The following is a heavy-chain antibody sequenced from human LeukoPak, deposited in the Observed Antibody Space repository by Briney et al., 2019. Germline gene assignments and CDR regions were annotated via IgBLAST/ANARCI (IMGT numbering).Heavy chain of an antibody. CDR3: ARLPTFYYDSSGYHYDY. J-gene: IGHJ4*02. CDR1: GFTFYNYA. CDR2: TAGSGISK. D-gene: IGHD3-22*01. Sequence: GGSLRLSCVASGFTFYNYAMSWVRQAPGRGLEWASSTAGSGISKDYADSVKGRFTISKDKSKNTLYLQMDNLRAEDTGVYFCARLPTFYYDSSGYHYDYWGQGTLVTVSS. V-gene: IGHV3-23*01.